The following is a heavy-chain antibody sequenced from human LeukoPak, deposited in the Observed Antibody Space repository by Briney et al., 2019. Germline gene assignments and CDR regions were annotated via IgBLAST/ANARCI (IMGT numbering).Heavy chain of an antibody. D-gene: IGHD5-18*01. Sequence: GGSLRLSCTASGFSFNNYAMTWVRQAPGKGLEWVSTISGTGGNTYYADSVKGRFSISRDSSQSTMYLQMNSLRAEDTAVYYCAKERDTAMVTIDYWGQGTLVTVSS. CDR3: AKERDTAMVTIDY. CDR1: GFSFNNYA. V-gene: IGHV3-23*01. CDR2: ISGTGGNT. J-gene: IGHJ4*02.